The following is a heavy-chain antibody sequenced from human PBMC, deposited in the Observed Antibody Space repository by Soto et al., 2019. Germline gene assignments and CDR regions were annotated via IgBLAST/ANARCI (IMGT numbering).Heavy chain of an antibody. CDR2: IYSDGST. V-gene: IGHV3-53*01. D-gene: IGHD7-27*01. J-gene: IGHJ4*02. CDR1: GLTVSGNY. CDR3: ARASSRWGSEAAY. Sequence: EVQLVESGGGLIHPGGSLRLSCAASGLTVSGNYMGWVRQAPGKGLEWVSGIYSDGSTIYADSVKGRFTIFRDNSKNTLYLQMNSLRAEDTAVYHCARASSRWGSEAAYWGKGTLVTVSS.